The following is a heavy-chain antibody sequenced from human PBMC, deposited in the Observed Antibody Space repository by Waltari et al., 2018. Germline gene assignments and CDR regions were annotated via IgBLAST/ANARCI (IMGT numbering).Heavy chain of an antibody. CDR1: GFTVSSNY. J-gene: IGHJ2*01. D-gene: IGHD6-13*01. Sequence: EVQLVESGGGLIQPGGSLRLSCAASGFTVSSNYMSWVRQAPGKGLEWVSSISSSSSYIYYADSVKGRFTISRDNAKNSLYLQMNSLRAEDTAVYYCARGWAYWYFDLWGRGTLVTVSS. CDR3: ARGWAYWYFDL. V-gene: IGHV3-21*01. CDR2: ISSSSSYI.